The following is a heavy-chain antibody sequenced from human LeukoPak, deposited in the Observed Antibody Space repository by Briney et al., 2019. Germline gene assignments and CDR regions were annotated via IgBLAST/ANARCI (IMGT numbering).Heavy chain of an antibody. V-gene: IGHV4-31*03. Sequence: KTSETLSLTCTVSGGSISSGGYYWSWIRQHPGKGLEWIGYIYYSGSTYYNPSLKSRVTISVDTSKNQFSLRLSSVTAADTAVYYCAGIPAAVRIAARSPWFDPWGQGTLVTVSS. CDR3: AGIPAAVRIAARSPWFDP. J-gene: IGHJ5*02. CDR2: IYYSGST. CDR1: GGSISSGGYY. D-gene: IGHD6-6*01.